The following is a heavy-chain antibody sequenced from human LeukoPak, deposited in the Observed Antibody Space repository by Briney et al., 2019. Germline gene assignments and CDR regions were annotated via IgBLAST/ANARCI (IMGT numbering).Heavy chain of an antibody. D-gene: IGHD3-3*01. J-gene: IGHJ5*02. V-gene: IGHV3-9*03. CDR1: GFTFDDYA. Sequence: GGSLRLSCAASGFTFDDYAMHWVRQAPGKGLEWVSGISWNSGSIGYADSVKGRFTISRDNAKNSLYLQMNSLRAEDMALYYCARESSGTIFGVVTLNWFDPWGQGTLVTVSS. CDR2: ISWNSGSI. CDR3: ARESSGTIFGVVTLNWFDP.